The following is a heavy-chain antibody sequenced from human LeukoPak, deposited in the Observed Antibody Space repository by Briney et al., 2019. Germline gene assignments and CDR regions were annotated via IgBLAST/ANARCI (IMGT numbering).Heavy chain of an antibody. CDR3: AGSLYYYDSSGYYYADY. CDR1: GFTFSSYS. J-gene: IGHJ4*02. Sequence: PGGSQRLSCAASGFTFSSYSMNWVRQAPGKGLEWVSSISSSSSYIYYADSVKGRFTISRDNAKNSLYLQMNSLRAEDTAVYYCAGSLYYYDSSGYYYADYWGQGTLVTVSS. CDR2: ISSSSSYI. V-gene: IGHV3-21*01. D-gene: IGHD3-22*01.